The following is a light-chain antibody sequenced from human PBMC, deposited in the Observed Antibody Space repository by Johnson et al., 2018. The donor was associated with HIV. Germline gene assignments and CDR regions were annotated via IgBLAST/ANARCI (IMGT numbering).Light chain of an antibody. CDR1: SSNIGNNY. J-gene: IGLJ1*01. V-gene: IGLV1-51*02. Sequence: QSVLTQPPSVSAAPGQKVTISCSGSSSNIGNNYVSWYQQLPGTAPKLLIYENNKRPSGIPDRFSGSKSGTSATLGITGLQTGDEAEYYWGTWDSSRSAPHSFCGTGTKFTVL. CDR3: GTWDSSRSAPHSF. CDR2: ENN.